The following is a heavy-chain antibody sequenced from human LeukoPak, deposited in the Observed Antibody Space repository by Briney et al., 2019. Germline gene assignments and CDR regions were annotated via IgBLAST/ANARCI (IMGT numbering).Heavy chain of an antibody. D-gene: IGHD5-18*01. CDR3: AKATWIQLWPRGYFDY. J-gene: IGHJ4*02. CDR1: GFTFSSYA. CDR2: ISGSGGST. V-gene: IGHV3-23*01. Sequence: GGSLRLSCAASGFTFSSYAMSWVRQAPGKGLGWVSAISGSGGSTYYADSVKGRFTISRDNSKNTLYLQMNSLRAEDTAVYYCAKATWIQLWPRGYFDYWGQGTLVTVSS.